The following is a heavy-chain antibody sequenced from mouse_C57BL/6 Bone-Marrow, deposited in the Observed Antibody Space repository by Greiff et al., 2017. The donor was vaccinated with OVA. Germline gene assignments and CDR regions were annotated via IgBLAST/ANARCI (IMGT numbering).Heavy chain of an antibody. J-gene: IGHJ2*01. CDR2: ISSGGSYT. CDR1: GFTFSSYG. CDR3: ARLLWDY. V-gene: IGHV5-6*01. Sequence: EVKLVESGGDLVKPGGSLKLSCAASGFTFSSYGMSWVRQTPDKRLEWVATISSGGSYTYYPDSVKGRFTISRDYAKNTLYLQMSSLKSEDTAMYYCARLLWDYWGQGTTLTVSS. D-gene: IGHD1-1*02.